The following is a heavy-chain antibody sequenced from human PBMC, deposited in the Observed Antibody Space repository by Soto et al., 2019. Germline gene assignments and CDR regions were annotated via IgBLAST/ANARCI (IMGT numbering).Heavy chain of an antibody. Sequence: EVQLVESGRGLVQPGGSLRLSCAASGFTFSSYSMNWVRQAPGKGLEWVSYISSSSSTIYYADSVKGRFTISRDNAKNSLYLQTNSLRAEDTAVYYCARHPERIAEIGWFDPWGQGTLVTVSS. J-gene: IGHJ5*02. V-gene: IGHV3-48*01. D-gene: IGHD6-13*01. CDR1: GFTFSSYS. CDR3: ARHPERIAEIGWFDP. CDR2: ISSSSSTI.